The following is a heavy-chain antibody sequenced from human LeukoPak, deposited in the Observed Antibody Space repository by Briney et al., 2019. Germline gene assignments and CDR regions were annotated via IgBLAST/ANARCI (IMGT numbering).Heavy chain of an antibody. J-gene: IGHJ4*02. V-gene: IGHV3-23*01. CDR1: GYTFGDYD. D-gene: IGHD6-19*01. CDR3: AKHLSPEWLVPVDY. CDR2: ISGSTDRT. Sequence: PGVPLRLSCGSSGYTFGDYDRSCVRQAQGKGLEWVSIISGSTDRTNYADSVKGRFTISRDNSKNTLYLQMNSLRVEDTAIYYCAKHLSPEWLVPVDYWGQGALVTVSS.